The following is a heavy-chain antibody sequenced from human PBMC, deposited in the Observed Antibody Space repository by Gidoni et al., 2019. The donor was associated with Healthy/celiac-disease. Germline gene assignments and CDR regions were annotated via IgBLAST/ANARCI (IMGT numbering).Heavy chain of an antibody. D-gene: IGHD6-19*01. J-gene: IGHJ6*02. CDR3: ATTYSSGWYPSVFGDYYGMDV. CDR1: GYTFTDYY. Sequence: EVQLVQSGAEVKKPGATVKISCKVSGYTFTDYYMHWVQQAPGKGLEWMGLVDPEDGETIYAEKFQGRVTITADTSTDTAYMELSSLRSEDTAVYYCATTYSSGWYPSVFGDYYGMDVWGQGTTVTVSS. V-gene: IGHV1-69-2*01. CDR2: VDPEDGET.